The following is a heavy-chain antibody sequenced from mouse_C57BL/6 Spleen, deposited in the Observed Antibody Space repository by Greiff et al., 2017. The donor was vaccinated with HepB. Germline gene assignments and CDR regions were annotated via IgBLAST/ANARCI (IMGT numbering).Heavy chain of an antibody. Sequence: EVQVVESGGGLVKPGGSLKLSCAASGFTFSSYTMSWVRQTPEKRLGWVATISGGGGNTYYPDSVKGRFTISRDNAKNTLYLQMSSLRSEDTALYYCARLLANYFDYWGQGTTLTVSS. V-gene: IGHV5-9*01. CDR1: GFTFSSYT. CDR2: ISGGGGNT. J-gene: IGHJ2*01. CDR3: ARLLANYFDY.